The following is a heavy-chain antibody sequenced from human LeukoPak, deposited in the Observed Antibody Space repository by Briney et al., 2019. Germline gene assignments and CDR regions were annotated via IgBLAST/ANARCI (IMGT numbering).Heavy chain of an antibody. CDR3: VQRYSGTYSDY. CDR1: GFTFSSYA. J-gene: IGHJ4*02. CDR2: ISNGGTT. Sequence: GGSLRLSCAASGFTFSSYAMSWVRQAPGKGLEYVSAISNGGTTYYADSVKDRFTISRDNSKNTLSLQMSSLRPEDTAVYYCVQRYSGTYSDYWGQGTLVTVSS. V-gene: IGHV3-64D*06. D-gene: IGHD1-26*01.